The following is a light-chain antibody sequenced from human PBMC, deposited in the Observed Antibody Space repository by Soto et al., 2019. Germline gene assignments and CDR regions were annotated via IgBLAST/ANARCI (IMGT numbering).Light chain of an antibody. V-gene: IGKV3-15*01. CDR1: QSVSSA. CDR2: GAS. Sequence: EIVMTQSPATLSVSPGERATLSCRASQSVSSALAWYQQRPGQAPSLLIYGASTRATGIPARFSGSGSGTEFTLTISSLQSEDVAVYYCQQYNKWPPRFTFGPGTKVEIK. CDR3: QQYNKWPPRFT. J-gene: IGKJ3*01.